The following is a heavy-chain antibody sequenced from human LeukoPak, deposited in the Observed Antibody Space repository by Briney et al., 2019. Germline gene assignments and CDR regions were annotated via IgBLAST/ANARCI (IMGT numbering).Heavy chain of an antibody. Sequence: GGSLRLSCAASGFTFSSYAMSWVRQAPGEGLEWVSAISGGGGSTYYADSVKGRLTISRDNSKNTLYVQMNSLRAEDTAVSYCTNGANYDYVWGSYRYDYWGQGTLVTVSS. J-gene: IGHJ4*02. CDR1: GFTFSSYA. D-gene: IGHD3-16*02. CDR3: TNGANYDYVWGSYRYDY. CDR2: ISGGGGST. V-gene: IGHV3-23*01.